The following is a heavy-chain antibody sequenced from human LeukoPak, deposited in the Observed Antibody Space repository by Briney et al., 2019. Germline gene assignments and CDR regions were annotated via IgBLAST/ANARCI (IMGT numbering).Heavy chain of an antibody. CDR1: GFTFSSYA. V-gene: IGHV3-30*04. CDR2: ISYDGSNK. D-gene: IGHD5-12*01. Sequence: PGGSLRLSCAASGFTFSSYAMHWVRQAPGKGLEWVAVISYDGSNKYYADSVKGRFTICRDNSKNTLYLQMNSLRAEDTAVYYCARDPVATINYFDYWGQGTLVTVSS. J-gene: IGHJ4*02. CDR3: ARDPVATINYFDY.